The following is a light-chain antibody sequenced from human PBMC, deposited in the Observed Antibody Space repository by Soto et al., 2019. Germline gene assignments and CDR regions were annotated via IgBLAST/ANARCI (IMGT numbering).Light chain of an antibody. CDR2: YNN. CDR3: AAWDDTIKRYV. Sequence: QSVLTQPPSASETPGQTVSISCSGSNSNIASNTVNWYQHLPGTDPKLLISYNNQRPSGVPDRFSGSKSGTSASLAISGLQSEDESDYYCAAWDDTIKRYVFGTGTQLTVL. V-gene: IGLV1-44*01. CDR1: NSNIASNT. J-gene: IGLJ1*01.